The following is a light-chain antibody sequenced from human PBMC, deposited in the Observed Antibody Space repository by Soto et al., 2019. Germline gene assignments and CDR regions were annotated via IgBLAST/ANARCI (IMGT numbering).Light chain of an antibody. CDR3: QQYGSSGT. J-gene: IGKJ1*01. CDR1: QSVSNNY. Sequence: EIGLTRSPGTLSLSPGERATLSCRASQSVSNNYLAWYQQKPVQAPRLLIYGASNRATGIPDRFSGSGSGTDFTLTISRLEPEDFAVYYCQQYGSSGTFGQGTKVEIK. V-gene: IGKV3-20*01. CDR2: GAS.